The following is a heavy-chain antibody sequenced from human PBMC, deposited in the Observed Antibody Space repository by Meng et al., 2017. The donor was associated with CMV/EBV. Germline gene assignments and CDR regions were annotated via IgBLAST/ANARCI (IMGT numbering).Heavy chain of an antibody. CDR1: GGTFSSYA. V-gene: IGHV1-69*06. CDR2: IIPIFGTA. CDR3: ARENGRGSGWFDP. Sequence: SVKVSCKASGGTFSSYAISWVRQAPGQGLEWMGGIIPIFGTANYAQKFQGRVTITADKSTSTAYMELSSLRSEDTAVYYCARENGRGSGWFDPWGQGTLVTVSS. D-gene: IGHD2-15*01. J-gene: IGHJ5*02.